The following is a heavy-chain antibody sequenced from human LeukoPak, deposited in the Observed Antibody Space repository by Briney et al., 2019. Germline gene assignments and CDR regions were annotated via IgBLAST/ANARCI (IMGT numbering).Heavy chain of an antibody. CDR3: AKAAMGRFDY. CDR2: ISGSGGST. V-gene: IGHV3-23*01. Sequence: GGSLRLSCAASGFTFGSCWMNWVRQTPGKGLEWVSAISGSGGSTYYADSVKGRFTISRDNSKNTLYLQMNSLRAEDTAVYYCAKAAMGRFDYWGQGTLVTVSS. J-gene: IGHJ4*02. CDR1: GFTFGSCW. D-gene: IGHD5-18*01.